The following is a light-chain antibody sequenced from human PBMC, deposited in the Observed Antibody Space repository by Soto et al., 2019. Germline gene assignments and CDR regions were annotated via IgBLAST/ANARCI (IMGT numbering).Light chain of an antibody. V-gene: IGKV1-9*01. J-gene: IGKJ4*01. Sequence: DIQLTQSPSVLSASVGDTVTLTCRASQALSNYLAWYQQKPGKAPDLLIYSASTLQSGVPSRFSGSGSETEFSLTIRALQPEDFATYYCQQLSRYPLTFGGGTKVDI. CDR3: QQLSRYPLT. CDR2: SAS. CDR1: QALSNY.